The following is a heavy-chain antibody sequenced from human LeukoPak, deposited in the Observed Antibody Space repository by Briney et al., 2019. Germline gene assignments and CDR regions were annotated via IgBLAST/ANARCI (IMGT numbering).Heavy chain of an antibody. D-gene: IGHD2-15*01. CDR2: INPNSGGT. CDR3: ARGQLGYCTGGSCYPDY. Sequence: ASVKVSCKASGYIFTGYYMHWVRQAPGRGLEWMGWINPNSGGTNYAQKFQSRVTMTRDTSISTAYMELSRLRSDDTAVYYCARGQLGYCTGGSCYPDYWGQGTLVSVSS. J-gene: IGHJ4*02. CDR1: GYIFTGYY. V-gene: IGHV1-2*02.